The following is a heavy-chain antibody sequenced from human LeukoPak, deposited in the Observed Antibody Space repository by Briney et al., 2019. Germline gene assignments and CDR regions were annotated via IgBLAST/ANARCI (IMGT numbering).Heavy chain of an antibody. CDR3: ARDISSRHLDQ. Sequence: GGSLRLSCAASGFTFSDYYMSWIRQAPGKGLEWVSYISSSSSYTNYADSVKGRFTISRDNAKNSLYLQMNSLRAEDTAVYYCARDISSRHLDQWGQGTLVIVSS. CDR2: ISSSSSYT. J-gene: IGHJ4*02. V-gene: IGHV3-11*06. D-gene: IGHD2-21*01. CDR1: GFTFSDYY.